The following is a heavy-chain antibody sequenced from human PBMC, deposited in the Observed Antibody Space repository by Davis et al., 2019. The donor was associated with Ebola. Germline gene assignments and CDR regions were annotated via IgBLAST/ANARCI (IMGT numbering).Heavy chain of an antibody. CDR1: GITFSSYW. V-gene: IGHV3-74*01. J-gene: IGHJ4*02. Sequence: GESLKISCAASGITFSSYWMHWVRQAPGKGLVWVSRVNTDGTTTDYSDSVKGRFTISRDNAKNTLYLQMNSLRDEDTAVYYCARRIIGGSPDYWGQGTLVTVSS. D-gene: IGHD1-26*01. CDR2: VNTDGTTT. CDR3: ARRIIGGSPDY.